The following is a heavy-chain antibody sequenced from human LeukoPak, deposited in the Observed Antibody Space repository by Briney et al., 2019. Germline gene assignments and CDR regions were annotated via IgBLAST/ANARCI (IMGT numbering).Heavy chain of an antibody. D-gene: IGHD2/OR15-2a*01. J-gene: IGHJ4*02. Sequence: SGGSLRLSCVASGFTFSNYWMTWVRQAPGKGLEWVANIKQDGSEKYYVDSVKGRFTISRDNAKNSLYLQMNSLRAEDTAVYYCARDFSYSDYWGQGTLVTVSA. CDR1: GFTFSNYW. CDR2: IKQDGSEK. CDR3: ARDFSYSDY. V-gene: IGHV3-7*04.